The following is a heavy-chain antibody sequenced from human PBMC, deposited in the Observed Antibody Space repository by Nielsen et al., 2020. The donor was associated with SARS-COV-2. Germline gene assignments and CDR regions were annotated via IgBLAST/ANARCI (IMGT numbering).Heavy chain of an antibody. V-gene: IGHV4-59*08. D-gene: IGHD3-22*01. Sequence: SETLSLTCTVSGGSISSYYWSWIRQPPGKGLEWIGYIYYSGSTNYNPSLKSRVTISVDTSKNQFSLTLTSVTAADTAVYYCARRSSGGYSRRFFDFWGQGNLVTVSS. CDR2: IYYSGST. CDR3: ARRSSGGYSRRFFDF. CDR1: GGSISSYY. J-gene: IGHJ4*02.